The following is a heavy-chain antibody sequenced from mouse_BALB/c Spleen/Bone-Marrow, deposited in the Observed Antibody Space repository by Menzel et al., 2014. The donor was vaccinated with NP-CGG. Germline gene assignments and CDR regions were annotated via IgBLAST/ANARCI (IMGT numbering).Heavy chain of an antibody. Sequence: VQGVESGAELMKPGASVTISCKATGYIFSSYWIEWIKQRPGHGLEWIGEILPGSGGTNYNEKFKGKATLTADKSSSTAYMQLSSLTSDDSAVYFCARSRYGKGAMDYWGQGTSVTVST. D-gene: IGHD2-10*02. CDR3: ARSRYGKGAMDY. J-gene: IGHJ4*01. V-gene: IGHV1-9*01. CDR2: ILPGSGGT. CDR1: GYIFSSYW.